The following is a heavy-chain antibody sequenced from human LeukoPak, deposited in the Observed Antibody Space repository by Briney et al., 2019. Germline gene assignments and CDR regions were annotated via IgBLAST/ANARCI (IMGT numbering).Heavy chain of an antibody. J-gene: IGHJ3*02. CDR2: IYYSGST. D-gene: IGHD3-16*01. Sequence: PSETLSLTCTVSGASISDSDFFWAWVRQPPGKGLEWIGYIYYSGSTNYNPSLKSRVTISVDTSKNQFSLKLSSVTAADTAVYYCARLGTSMGRAFDIWGQGTMVTVSS. V-gene: IGHV4-61*05. CDR1: GASISDSDFF. CDR3: ARLGTSMGRAFDI.